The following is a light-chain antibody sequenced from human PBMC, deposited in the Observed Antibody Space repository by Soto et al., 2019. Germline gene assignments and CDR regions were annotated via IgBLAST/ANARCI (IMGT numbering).Light chain of an antibody. Sequence: QSALTQPASVSGSPGQSIAISCTGSNGDVGGYKYVSWYQQHPGHAPQLLIFGVSNRPSGVSNRFSGSKSGNTASLTISGLQAEDESDYYCSAYKGSSTVFGGGTQLNVL. CDR3: SAYKGSSTV. CDR2: GVS. CDR1: NGDVGGYKY. V-gene: IGLV2-14*03. J-gene: IGLJ3*02.